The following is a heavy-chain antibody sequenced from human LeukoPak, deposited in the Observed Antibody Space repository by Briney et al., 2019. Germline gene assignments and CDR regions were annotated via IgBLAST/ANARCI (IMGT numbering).Heavy chain of an antibody. CDR1: GGSISSYY. D-gene: IGHD1-26*01. CDR3: ARHDPIVGTPDAFDI. Sequence: SETLSLTCTVSGGSISSYYWSWIRQPPGKGLEWIGYIYYSGSTNYNPSLKSRITISVDTSKNQFSLKLSSVTAADTAVYYCARHDPIVGTPDAFDIWGQGTMVTVSS. V-gene: IGHV4-59*08. J-gene: IGHJ3*02. CDR2: IYYSGST.